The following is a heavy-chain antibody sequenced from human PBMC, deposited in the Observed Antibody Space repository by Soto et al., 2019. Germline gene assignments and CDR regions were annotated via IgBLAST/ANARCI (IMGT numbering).Heavy chain of an antibody. J-gene: IGHJ4*02. CDR1: GFTFSSYV. Sequence: EVQLLESGGGLVQPGGSLRLSCAASGFTFSSYVMNWVRQAPGKGLEWVSSISGGGGGTYYADSVKGRFTISRDNSKNTLYLHMNSLSAEDTAVYYCAKHITGIYCAFDYWGQGTLVTVSS. V-gene: IGHV3-23*01. CDR3: AKHITGIYCAFDY. D-gene: IGHD1-26*01. CDR2: ISGGGGGT.